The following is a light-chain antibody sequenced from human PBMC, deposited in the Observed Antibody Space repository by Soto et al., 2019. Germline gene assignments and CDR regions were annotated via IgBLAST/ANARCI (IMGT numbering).Light chain of an antibody. Sequence: QSVLTQPASVSGSPGQSITISCTGTSSDVGNYNYVSWYQQHPGKAPKLMIHDVSNRPSGVSNRFSGSKSGNTASLTISGLQAEDEADYYCSSYTSSSTYVFGTGTKLTAL. CDR3: SSYTSSSTYV. CDR1: SSDVGNYNY. J-gene: IGLJ1*01. V-gene: IGLV2-14*01. CDR2: DVS.